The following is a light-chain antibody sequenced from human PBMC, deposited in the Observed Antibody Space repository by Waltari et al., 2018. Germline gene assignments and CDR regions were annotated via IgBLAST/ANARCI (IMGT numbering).Light chain of an antibody. CDR1: GLRVSY. Sequence: SSELTQDPAVSVALGQTVRINCQGEGLRVSYASSYQQKPGQAPVLVFYGKNNRPSGIPDRFSGSTSGDTASLTISGAQAEDEADYFCHSRDTSGTHVLFGGGTTVTVL. CDR2: GKN. J-gene: IGLJ3*02. CDR3: HSRDTSGTHVL. V-gene: IGLV3-19*01.